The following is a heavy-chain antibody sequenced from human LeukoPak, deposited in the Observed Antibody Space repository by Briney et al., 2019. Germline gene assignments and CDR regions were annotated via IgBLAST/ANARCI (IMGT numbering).Heavy chain of an antibody. D-gene: IGHD2-2*01. Sequence: TSETLSLTCTVSGGSISSYYWSWIRQPPGKGLEWIGYIYYSGSTNYNPSLKSRVTISVDTSKNQFSLKLSSVTAADTAVYYCARVATPVDYYFGYWGQGTLVTVPS. V-gene: IGHV4-59*01. CDR2: IYYSGST. CDR1: GGSISSYY. J-gene: IGHJ4*02. CDR3: ARVATPVDYYFGY.